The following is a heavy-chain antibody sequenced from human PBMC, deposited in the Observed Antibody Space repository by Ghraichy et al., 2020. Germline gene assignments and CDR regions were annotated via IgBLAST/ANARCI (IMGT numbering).Heavy chain of an antibody. Sequence: YDVSGDSMSSGGWWSWVRQSPGKGLEWIGEIDRSGTSYYRPSLVGRVNISADKSKNQFSLTLTSVTAADTAMYFCTKSNGLYSLHYWGQGILVTVSS. CDR2: IDRSGTS. CDR1: GDSMSSGGW. J-gene: IGHJ4*02. CDR3: TKSNGLYSLHY. D-gene: IGHD6-19*01. V-gene: IGHV4-4*01.